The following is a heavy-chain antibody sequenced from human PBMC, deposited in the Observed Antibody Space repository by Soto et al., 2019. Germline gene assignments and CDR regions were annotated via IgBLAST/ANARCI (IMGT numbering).Heavy chain of an antibody. CDR3: ATAYYYYGMDV. Sequence: QVQLQESGPGLVKPSGTLSLTCAVSGGSFTSSNLWSWLRQPPGKGLEWIGEIYHSGSTNYNPSLERRVTISVANSKDQVSLRLSSVTAADSDVYYCATAYYYYGMDVWGQGTTVTVSS. J-gene: IGHJ6*02. CDR2: IYHSGST. CDR1: GGSFTSSNL. V-gene: IGHV4-4*02.